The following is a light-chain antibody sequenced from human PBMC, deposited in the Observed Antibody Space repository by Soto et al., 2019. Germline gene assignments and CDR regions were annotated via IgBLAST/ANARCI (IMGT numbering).Light chain of an antibody. V-gene: IGKV3-15*01. CDR3: QQYNNWPPTWT. Sequence: EIVMTQSPATLSVSLGERATLSCRASQSVSSNLAWYQQKPGQAPRLLIYGASTRATGIPARFSASGSGTEFTLTISSLQSEDFAVYYCQQYNNWPPTWTFGQGTKVEIK. CDR1: QSVSSN. J-gene: IGKJ1*01. CDR2: GAS.